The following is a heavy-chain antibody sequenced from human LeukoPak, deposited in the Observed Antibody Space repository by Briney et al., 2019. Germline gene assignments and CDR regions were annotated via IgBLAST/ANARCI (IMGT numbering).Heavy chain of an antibody. D-gene: IGHD3-22*01. CDR1: GFTFSSYA. J-gene: IGHJ4*02. CDR3: ARTTYYYDSSGYHYFDY. Sequence: GGSLRRSCAASGFTFSSYAMHWVRQAPGKGLEWVAVISYDGSNKYYADSVKGRFTISRDNSKNTLYLQMNSLRAEDTAVYYCARTTYYYDSSGYHYFDYWGQGTLVTVSS. V-gene: IGHV3-30-3*01. CDR2: ISYDGSNK.